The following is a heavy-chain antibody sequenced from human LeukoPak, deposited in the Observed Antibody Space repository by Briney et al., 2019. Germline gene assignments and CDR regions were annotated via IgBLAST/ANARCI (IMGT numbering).Heavy chain of an antibody. Sequence: GGSLRLSCAASGFTFSSYAMSWVRQAPGKGLEWVSASSGSGGSTYYADSVKGRFTISRDNSKNTLYLQMNSLRAEDTAVYYCANGYRSSYGSGSYSFDYWGQGTLVTVSS. CDR2: SSGSGGST. D-gene: IGHD3-10*01. CDR3: ANGYRSSYGSGSYSFDY. V-gene: IGHV3-23*01. CDR1: GFTFSSYA. J-gene: IGHJ4*02.